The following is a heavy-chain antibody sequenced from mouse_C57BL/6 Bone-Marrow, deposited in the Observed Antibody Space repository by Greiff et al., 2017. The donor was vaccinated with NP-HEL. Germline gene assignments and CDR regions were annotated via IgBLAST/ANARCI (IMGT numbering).Heavy chain of an antibody. Sequence: EVQLVESGGGLVKPGGSLKLSCAASGFTFSSYAMSWVRQTPEKRLEWVAPISDGGSYTYYPDNVQGRFTISRDNAKNNLYLQMSHLKSEDTAMYYCASGTGFDYWGQGTTLTVSS. CDR3: ASGTGFDY. CDR1: GFTFSSYA. CDR2: ISDGGSYT. J-gene: IGHJ2*01. V-gene: IGHV5-4*01. D-gene: IGHD4-1*01.